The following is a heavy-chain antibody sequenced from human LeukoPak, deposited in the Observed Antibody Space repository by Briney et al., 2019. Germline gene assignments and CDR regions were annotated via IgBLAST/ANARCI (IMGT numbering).Heavy chain of an antibody. CDR1: GFTFSSYG. Sequence: GGSLRLTCAASGFTFSSYGMHWVRQAPGKGLEWVAVISYDGSNKYYADSVKGRFTISRDNAKNTLFLQINSLRAEDTAVYYCARDWYNNSDAFDLWGQGTMVTVSS. V-gene: IGHV3-30*03. D-gene: IGHD4-11*01. CDR2: ISYDGSNK. CDR3: ARDWYNNSDAFDL. J-gene: IGHJ3*01.